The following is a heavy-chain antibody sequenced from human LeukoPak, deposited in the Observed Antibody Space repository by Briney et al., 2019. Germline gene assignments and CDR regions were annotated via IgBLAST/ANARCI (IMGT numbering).Heavy chain of an antibody. Sequence: GGPLRLSCAASGFTFSSYSMNWVRRAPGKGLEWVSYISSSSSTIYYADSVKGRFTISRDNAKSSLYLQMNSLRAEDTAVYYCAREDGVWGQGTMVTVSS. CDR3: AREDGV. J-gene: IGHJ3*01. CDR1: GFTFSSYS. V-gene: IGHV3-48*01. CDR2: ISSSSSTI. D-gene: IGHD5-24*01.